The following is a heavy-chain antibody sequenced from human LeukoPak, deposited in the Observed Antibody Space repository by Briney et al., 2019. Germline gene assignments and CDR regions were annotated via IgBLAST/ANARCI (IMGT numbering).Heavy chain of an antibody. D-gene: IGHD6-6*01. J-gene: IGHJ4*02. Sequence: GGSLRLSCAASGFTVSSNYMTWIRQAPGKGLEWVSVIYGGGGTSHADSVKGRFTISRDNAKNTLYLQMNSLRAEDTAVYYCARGLSGYSSSLGYWGQGTLVTVSS. CDR3: ARGLSGYSSSLGY. CDR2: IYGGGGT. CDR1: GFTVSSNY. V-gene: IGHV3-53*01.